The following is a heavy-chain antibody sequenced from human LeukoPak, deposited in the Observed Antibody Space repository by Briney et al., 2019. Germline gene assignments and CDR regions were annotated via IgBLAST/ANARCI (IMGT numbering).Heavy chain of an antibody. D-gene: IGHD3-22*01. CDR1: GGSISSYY. CDR3: ARVYDSSGTNQPFDY. CDR2: INYSGST. J-gene: IGHJ4*02. V-gene: IGHV4-59*12. Sequence: SETLSLICTVAGGSISSYYWSWIRQPPGKGLEWIGYINYSGSTNYNPSLKSRVTISVDTSKNQFSLKLSSVTAADTAVYYCARVYDSSGTNQPFDYWGQGTLVTVSS.